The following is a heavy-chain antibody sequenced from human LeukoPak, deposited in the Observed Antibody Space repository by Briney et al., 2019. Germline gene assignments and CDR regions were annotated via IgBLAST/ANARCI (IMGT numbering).Heavy chain of an antibody. D-gene: IGHD3-10*01. Sequence: GGSLRLSCAASAFTFNTYWMTWVRQAPGKGLEWVASIKQDGSEKYYVDSVKGRFTISRDNAKNSLYLQMNSLRAEDTAVYYCARDMVRGVTTTVNWFDPWGQGTLVTVSS. CDR3: ARDMVRGVTTTVNWFDP. CDR1: AFTFNTYW. V-gene: IGHV3-7*01. J-gene: IGHJ5*02. CDR2: IKQDGSEK.